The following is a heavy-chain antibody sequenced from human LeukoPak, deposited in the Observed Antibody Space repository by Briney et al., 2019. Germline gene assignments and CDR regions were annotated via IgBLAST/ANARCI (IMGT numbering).Heavy chain of an antibody. Sequence: GRSLRLSCAASGFTFDDYAMHWVRQAPGKGLEWVSGISWNSGSIGYADSVKGRFTISRDNAKNSLYLQMNSLRAEDTALYYCAKDIGPGYLVRGVITTDYFDYWGQGTLVTVSS. V-gene: IGHV3-9*01. CDR3: AKDIGPGYLVRGVITTDYFDY. CDR2: ISWNSGSI. CDR1: GFTFDDYA. D-gene: IGHD3-10*01. J-gene: IGHJ4*02.